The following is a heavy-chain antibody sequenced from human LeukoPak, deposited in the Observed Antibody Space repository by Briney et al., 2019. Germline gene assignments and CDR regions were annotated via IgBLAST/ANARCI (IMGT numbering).Heavy chain of an antibody. CDR2: IIPILGIA. Sequence: GASVKVSCKASGGTFSSYAISWVRQAPGQGLEWMGRIIPILGIANYAQKFQGRVTMTTDTSTSTAYMELRSLRSDDTAVYYCARVRESSGWYADYWGQGTLVTVSS. D-gene: IGHD6-19*01. V-gene: IGHV1-69*04. J-gene: IGHJ4*02. CDR1: GGTFSSYA. CDR3: ARVRESSGWYADY.